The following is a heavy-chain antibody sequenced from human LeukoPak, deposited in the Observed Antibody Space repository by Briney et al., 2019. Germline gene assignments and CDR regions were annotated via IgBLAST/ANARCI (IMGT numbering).Heavy chain of an antibody. CDR3: AREGGDY. CDR2: ISSSSYI. CDR1: GFTFSSYS. J-gene: IGHJ4*02. D-gene: IGHD1-26*01. V-gene: IGHV3-21*01. Sequence: GVSLRLSCAASGFTFSSYSMNWVRQSPGKGLEWVSSISSSSYIYYADSVKGRFTISRDNAKNSLYLQMNSLRAEDTAVYYCAREGGDYWGQGTLVTVSS.